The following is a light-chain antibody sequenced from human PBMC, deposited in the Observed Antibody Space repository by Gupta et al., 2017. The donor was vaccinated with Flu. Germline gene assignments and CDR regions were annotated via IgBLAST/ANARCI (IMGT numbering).Light chain of an antibody. J-gene: IGLJ2*01. CDR3: SSYTNTNTLDL. CDR2: EVS. Sequence: SALTQPASVSVSPGQSITITCPGTSSDIGGYNYVSWYQQHPGKAPKLMIFEVSKRPSGVDTRSSGSKSGNTASLTIAGLQAEDEADYYCSSYTNTNTLDLFGGGTKLTVL. CDR1: SSDIGGYNY. V-gene: IGLV2-14*01.